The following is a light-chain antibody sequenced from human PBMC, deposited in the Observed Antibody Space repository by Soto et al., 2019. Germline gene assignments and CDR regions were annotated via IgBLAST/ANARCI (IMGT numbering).Light chain of an antibody. CDR1: QNVSRN. V-gene: IGKV3-15*01. CDR2: GAS. J-gene: IGKJ4*01. Sequence: EIVMTQSPATLSVSPGERATLSCRASQNVSRNFAWYQQAPGPAPRLPIFGASTRATGVPARFSGSGSGTDFTLTISSLQSEDFAVYYCQQYNNWPPHTFGGGTKVEIK. CDR3: QQYNNWPPHT.